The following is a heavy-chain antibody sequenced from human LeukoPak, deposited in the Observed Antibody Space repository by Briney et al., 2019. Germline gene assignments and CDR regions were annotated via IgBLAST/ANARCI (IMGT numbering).Heavy chain of an antibody. CDR2: ISGSGGST. V-gene: IGHV3-23*01. J-gene: IGHJ6*03. D-gene: IGHD1-26*01. CDR3: ASPYSGSYLTDDSYYMDV. Sequence: GGSLRLSCAASGFTFSSYGMSWVRQAPGKGLEWVSAISGSGGSTYYADSVKGRFTISRDNSKNTLYLQMNSLRAEDTAVYYCASPYSGSYLTDDSYYMDVWGKGTTVTISS. CDR1: GFTFSSYG.